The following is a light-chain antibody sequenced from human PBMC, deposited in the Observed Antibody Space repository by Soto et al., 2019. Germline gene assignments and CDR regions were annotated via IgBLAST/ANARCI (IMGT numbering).Light chain of an antibody. J-gene: IGKJ2*01. CDR3: HTYNSYSLHT. V-gene: IGKV1-5*01. CDR2: DAS. Sequence: DIQMTQSPSSVSASVGDRVTITCRASQGISSWLAWYQQKPGKAPKLLIDDASNLETGVPSRFSGSGSGTEFTLTISSLQPDDCATYYCHTYNSYSLHTFGQGTKVDIK. CDR1: QGISSW.